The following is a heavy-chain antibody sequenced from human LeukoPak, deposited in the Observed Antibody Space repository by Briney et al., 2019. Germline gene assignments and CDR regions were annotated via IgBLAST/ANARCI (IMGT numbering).Heavy chain of an antibody. CDR3: ARAEGDTYPYYYYYGMDV. D-gene: IGHD3-16*01. CDR1: GYTFTGYY. Sequence: GASVKVSCKASGYTFTGYYMHWVRQATGQGLEWMGRINPNSGGTNYAQKFQGRVTMTRDTSISTAYMELSRLRSDDTAVYYCARAEGDTYPYYYYYGMDVWGQGTTVTVSS. V-gene: IGHV1-2*06. J-gene: IGHJ6*02. CDR2: INPNSGGT.